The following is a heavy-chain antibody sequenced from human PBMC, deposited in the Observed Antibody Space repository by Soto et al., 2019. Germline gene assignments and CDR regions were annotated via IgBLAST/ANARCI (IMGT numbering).Heavy chain of an antibody. CDR3: ARPSDMADYYYYGMDV. V-gene: IGHV5-10-1*01. J-gene: IGHJ6*02. Sequence: PGESLKISCKGCGHSFTSYWISWVRQMPGKGLEWMGRIDPSDSYTNYSPSFQGHVTISADKSISTAYLQWSSLKASDTAMYYCARPSDMADYYYYGMDVWGQGTTVTVSS. CDR1: GHSFTSYW. CDR2: IDPSDSYT. D-gene: IGHD6-19*01.